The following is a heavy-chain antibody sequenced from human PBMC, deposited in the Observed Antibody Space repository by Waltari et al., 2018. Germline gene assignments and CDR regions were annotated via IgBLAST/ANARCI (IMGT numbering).Heavy chain of an antibody. CDR3: ARDKSGTTSMYYFDY. D-gene: IGHD4-17*01. Sequence: QWQLVQSGAEVKKPGSSVKVSCKASGGTFSSYAIRWVRQSTGQGLEWMGGIIPIFGTANYAQKFQGRVTITADESTSTAYMELSSLRSEDTAVYYCARDKSGTTSMYYFDYWGQGTLVTVSA. CDR2: IIPIFGTA. J-gene: IGHJ4*02. CDR1: GGTFSSYA. V-gene: IGHV1-69*01.